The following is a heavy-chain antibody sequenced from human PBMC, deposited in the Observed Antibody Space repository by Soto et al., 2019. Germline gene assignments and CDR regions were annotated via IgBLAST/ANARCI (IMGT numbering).Heavy chain of an antibody. CDR2: INHSGST. CDR3: ARGKGARADY. J-gene: IGHJ4*02. Sequence: SETLSLTCAVYGGSFSGYYWSWIRQPPGKGLEWIGEINHSGSTNYNPSLKSRVTISVDTSKNQFSLKLSSVTAADTAVYYCARGKGARADYWGQGTLVTVSS. V-gene: IGHV4-34*01. D-gene: IGHD1-26*01. CDR1: GGSFSGYY.